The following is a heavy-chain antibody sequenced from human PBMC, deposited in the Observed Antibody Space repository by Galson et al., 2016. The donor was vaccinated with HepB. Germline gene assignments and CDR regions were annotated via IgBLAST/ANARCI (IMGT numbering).Heavy chain of an antibody. CDR3: ARVRCISPTCHDFDC. J-gene: IGHJ4*02. Sequence: SLRLSCAGSGFIVSDNYMSWVRQAPGKGLEWVSVIYSGGNTYFADSVKGRFSISRDNAKNTLFLHMNSLRAEDTAVYYCARVRCISPTCHDFDCWGQGTLVTVSS. CDR2: IYSGGNT. D-gene: IGHD2-2*01. V-gene: IGHV3-53*01. CDR1: GFIVSDNY.